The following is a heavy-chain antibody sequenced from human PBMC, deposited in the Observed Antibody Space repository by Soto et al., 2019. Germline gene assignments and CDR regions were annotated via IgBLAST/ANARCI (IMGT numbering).Heavy chain of an antibody. J-gene: IGHJ6*03. CDR3: TRHPDPARFYYYYYMDV. CDR2: IRSKAKSYAT. Sequence: GGSLRLSCAASGFTFSGSAMHWVRQGSGKGLEWVGRIRSKAKSYATGYAASVKGGLNISRGDSKNTAYLQMNSLTTADTAVYYCTRHPDPARFYYYYYMDVWGKGTTVTVSS. V-gene: IGHV3-73*01. CDR1: GFTFSGSA.